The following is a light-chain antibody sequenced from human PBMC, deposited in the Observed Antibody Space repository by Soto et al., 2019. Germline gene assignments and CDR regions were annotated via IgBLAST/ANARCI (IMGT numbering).Light chain of an antibody. V-gene: IGKV3-15*01. Sequence: EIVMTQSPATLSVSPGERATLSCRASQGVTTNLAWYQQKPGQAPRLLNYGASTRATGIPARFSGSGSGTEFTLTISSLQSEDFAVYYCQQYNTWPLTFGGGTKVEIK. CDR3: QQYNTWPLT. CDR1: QGVTTN. CDR2: GAS. J-gene: IGKJ4*01.